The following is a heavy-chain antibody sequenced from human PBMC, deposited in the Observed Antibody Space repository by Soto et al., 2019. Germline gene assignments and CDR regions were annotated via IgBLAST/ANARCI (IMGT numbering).Heavy chain of an antibody. CDR1: GGSISSGGYY. CDR2: MKNSGST. D-gene: IGHD4-17*01. V-gene: IGHV4-31*03. Sequence: SETLSLTCTVSGGSISSGGYYWSWIRQPPGKGLEWIGNMKNSGSTNYNPSLKSRVSTSIDTSKNQFSLKLSSVTAADTAVYYCARTTVTFFDYWGQGTLVTVSS. J-gene: IGHJ4*02. CDR3: ARTTVTFFDY.